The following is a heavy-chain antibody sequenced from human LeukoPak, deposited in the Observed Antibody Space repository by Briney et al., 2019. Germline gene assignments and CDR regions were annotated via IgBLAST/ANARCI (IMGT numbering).Heavy chain of an antibody. D-gene: IGHD6-13*01. V-gene: IGHV4-59*08. J-gene: IGHJ4*02. CDR2: IYYSGST. CDR1: GGSISSYY. Sequence: SETLSLTCTVSGGSISSYYWSWIRQPPGKGLGWIGYIYYSGSTNYNPSLKSRVTISVDTSKNQFSLKLSSVTAADTAVYYCARLLVAAAGHYYFDYWGQGTLVTVSS. CDR3: ARLLVAAAGHYYFDY.